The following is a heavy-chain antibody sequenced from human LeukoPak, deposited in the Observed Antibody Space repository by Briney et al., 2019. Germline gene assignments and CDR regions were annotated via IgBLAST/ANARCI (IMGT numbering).Heavy chain of an antibody. CDR1: GGTFSSYA. Sequence: SVKVSCKASGGTFSSYAISWVRQAPGQGLEWMGGIIPIFGTANYAQKFQGRVTITTDESTSTAYMELSSLRSEDTAVYYCARVVTDSSGYYFGYFDYWGQGTLVTVSS. CDR3: ARVVTDSSGYYFGYFDY. D-gene: IGHD3-22*01. J-gene: IGHJ4*02. V-gene: IGHV1-69*05. CDR2: IIPIFGTA.